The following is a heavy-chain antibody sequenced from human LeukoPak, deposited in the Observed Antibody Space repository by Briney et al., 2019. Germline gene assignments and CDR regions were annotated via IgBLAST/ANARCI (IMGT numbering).Heavy chain of an antibody. J-gene: IGHJ4*02. CDR2: ISGSGGST. CDR1: GFTCSSYA. D-gene: IGHD6-19*01. CDR3: ASRNSSGWYWYFDY. V-gene: IGHV3-23*01. Sequence: GGSLRLXCAASGFTCSSYAMSWVRLAPGKGLESVSAISGSGGSTYYADSVKGRFTISRDNSKNTLYLQMDSLRAEDTAVYDCASRNSSGWYWYFDYWGQGTLVTVSS.